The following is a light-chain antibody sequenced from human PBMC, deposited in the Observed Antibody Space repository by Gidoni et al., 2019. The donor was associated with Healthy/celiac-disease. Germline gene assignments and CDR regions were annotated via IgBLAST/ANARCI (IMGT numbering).Light chain of an antibody. V-gene: IGLV2-14*03. Sequence: QSALTQPASVSGSPGQPITISCTGTSSDVGGYNYVSWYQQHPGKAPKLMLYDVSNRPSGVSNRFSGSKSGNTASLTISRLQAEDEADYYCSSYTSSSTHWVFGGGTKLTVL. CDR1: SSDVGGYNY. J-gene: IGLJ3*02. CDR2: DVS. CDR3: SSYTSSSTHWV.